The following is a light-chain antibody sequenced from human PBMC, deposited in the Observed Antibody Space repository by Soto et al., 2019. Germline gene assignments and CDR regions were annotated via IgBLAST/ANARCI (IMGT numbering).Light chain of an antibody. CDR1: QTIMTY. J-gene: IGKJ1*01. CDR3: QQFYTYPRA. Sequence: DIQMTQSPSSLSASVGDEVTITCRASQTIMTYLNWYQLKPGKPPRLLIYAASTLQSGVPSRFSGSGSGTDFTLTISRLQSEDVAVYYCQQFYTYPRAFGQGTKVDIK. CDR2: AAS. V-gene: IGKV1-39*01.